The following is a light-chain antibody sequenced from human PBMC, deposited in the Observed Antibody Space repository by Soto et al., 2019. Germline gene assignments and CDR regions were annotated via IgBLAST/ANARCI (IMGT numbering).Light chain of an antibody. J-gene: IGKJ5*01. V-gene: IGKV1-5*03. CDR3: QQYNSSFT. CDR2: KAY. Sequence: DIQMTQSPSTLSASVGDRVTITCRASQSISSWLAWYQQKPGKAPKLLIYKAYSLESGVPSRFSGSGSGTEFTLTISSLQPDDFAPYYCQQYNSSFTFGQGTRLEIK. CDR1: QSISSW.